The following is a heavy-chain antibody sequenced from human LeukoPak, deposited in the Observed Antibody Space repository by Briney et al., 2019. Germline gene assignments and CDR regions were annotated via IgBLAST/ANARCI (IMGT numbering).Heavy chain of an antibody. CDR1: GGSFSNYY. CDR2: INHSGST. J-gene: IGHJ5*02. D-gene: IGHD6-13*01. Sequence: PSETLSLTCAVYGGSFSNYYWSWIRQPPGKGLEWIGEINHSGSTNYNPSLKSRVTISVDTSKNQFSLKLSSVTAADTAVYYCARGDTAGVNWFDPWGQGTLVTVSS. V-gene: IGHV4-34*01. CDR3: ARGDTAGVNWFDP.